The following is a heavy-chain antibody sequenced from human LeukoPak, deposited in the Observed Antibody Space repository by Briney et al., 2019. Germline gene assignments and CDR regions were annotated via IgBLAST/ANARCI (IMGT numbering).Heavy chain of an antibody. CDR1: GFTVSSNS. Sequence: GGSLRLSCTVSGFTVSSNSMSWVRQAPGKGLEWVSVIYSGGSTYYADSVKGRFTISRDNSKNTLYLQMNSLRAEDTAVYYCARHGSITMVRGRLRYYYMDVWGKGTTVTISS. V-gene: IGHV3-53*01. D-gene: IGHD3-10*01. CDR3: ARHGSITMVRGRLRYYYMDV. CDR2: IYSGGST. J-gene: IGHJ6*03.